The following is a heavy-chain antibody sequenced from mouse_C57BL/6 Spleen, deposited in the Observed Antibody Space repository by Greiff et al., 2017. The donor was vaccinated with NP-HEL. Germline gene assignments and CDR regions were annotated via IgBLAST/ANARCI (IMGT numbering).Heavy chain of an antibody. D-gene: IGHD2-3*01. CDR1: GFTFSDYY. CDR3: ARVDDASGYVDY. CDR2: INYDGSST. J-gene: IGHJ2*01. Sequence: EVKLVESEGGLVQPGSSMKLSCTASGFTFSDYYMAWVRQVPEKGLEWVANINYDGSSTYYLDSLKSRFIISRDNAKNILYLQMSSLKSEDTATYYCARVDDASGYVDYWGQGTTLTVSS. V-gene: IGHV5-16*01.